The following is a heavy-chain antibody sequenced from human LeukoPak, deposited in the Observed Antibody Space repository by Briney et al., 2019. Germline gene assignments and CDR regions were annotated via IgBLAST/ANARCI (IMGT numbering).Heavy chain of an antibody. V-gene: IGHV3-11*05. Sequence: GRSLRLSCAASGFTFSDYYMSWIRQAPWKGLEWVSYISSSSNYTNYADSVKGRFTISRDNAKNSLYLQMNSLRAEDTAVYYCAREGSSSSCNFDYWGQGTLVTVSS. D-gene: IGHD6-13*01. J-gene: IGHJ4*02. CDR1: GFTFSDYY. CDR3: AREGSSSSCNFDY. CDR2: ISSSSNYT.